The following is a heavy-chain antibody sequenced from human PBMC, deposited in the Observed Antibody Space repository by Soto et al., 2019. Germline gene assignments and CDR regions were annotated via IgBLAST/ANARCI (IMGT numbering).Heavy chain of an antibody. D-gene: IGHD3-9*01. Sequence: SETLSLTYSVSGGSISSYYWNWIRQPPGKGLEWIAYIYYSGTSYNPSLKSRVSISLDTSKNQFSLKVNSVTAADTAVYYCARGLRYFDWLSSGQGTLVTVSS. CDR2: IYYSGT. J-gene: IGHJ5*02. CDR1: GGSISSYY. CDR3: ARGLRYFDWLS. V-gene: IGHV4-59*01.